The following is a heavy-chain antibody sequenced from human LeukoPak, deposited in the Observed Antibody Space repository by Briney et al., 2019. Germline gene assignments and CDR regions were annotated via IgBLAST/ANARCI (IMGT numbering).Heavy chain of an antibody. V-gene: IGHV4-59*01. CDR3: ARGVRYYYYYLDV. CDR2: IYYSGST. CDR1: GFSISSYY. Sequence: SETLSLTCTVSGFSISSYYWSWIRQPPGKGLEWVGYIYYSGSTNYNPSLESRLTISVDTSKNQFFLQLISETAADTAVYDCARGVRYYYYYLDVWGKGTTVTVSS. J-gene: IGHJ6*03.